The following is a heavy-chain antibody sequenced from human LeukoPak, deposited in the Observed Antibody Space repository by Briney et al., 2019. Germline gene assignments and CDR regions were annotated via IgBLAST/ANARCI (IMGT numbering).Heavy chain of an antibody. J-gene: IGHJ4*02. Sequence: GGSLRLSCAASGFTFDDYAMHWVRQAPGKGLEWVSGISWNSGSIGYADSVKGRFTISRDNAKNSLYLQMNSLRAEDTALYYCAKDPQYSSSWSFGYWGQGTLVTVSS. D-gene: IGHD6-13*01. CDR2: ISWNSGSI. CDR1: GFTFDDYA. V-gene: IGHV3-9*01. CDR3: AKDPQYSSSWSFGY.